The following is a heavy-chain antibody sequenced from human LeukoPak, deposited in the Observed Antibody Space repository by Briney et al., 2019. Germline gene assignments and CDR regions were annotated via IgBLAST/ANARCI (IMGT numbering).Heavy chain of an antibody. CDR2: ISSVSSYI. Sequence: PGGSLRLSCAASGFTFSSYAMSWVRQAPGKGLEWVSSISSVSSYIYYADSVKGRFTISRDNAQNSLYLQMNSLRAEDTAVFFCARDLGRGAFDIWGQGTMVTVSS. CDR3: ARDLGRGAFDI. J-gene: IGHJ3*02. CDR1: GFTFSSYA. V-gene: IGHV3-21*01. D-gene: IGHD3-16*01.